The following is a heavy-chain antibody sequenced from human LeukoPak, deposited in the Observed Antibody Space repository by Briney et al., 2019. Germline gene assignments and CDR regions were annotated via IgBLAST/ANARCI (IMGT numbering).Heavy chain of an antibody. V-gene: IGHV1-18*01. CDR3: ARGQRGDTAMTSGVDY. CDR2: VSAYNGNS. D-gene: IGHD5-18*01. J-gene: IGHJ4*02. CDR1: GYTFTSYG. Sequence: SVKVSCKASGYTFTSYGISWVRQAPGQGLELMGWVSAYNGNSNYAQKFQGRVTMTKDTSTTTVYMELRSLRSDDTAVYYRARGQRGDTAMTSGVDYWGQGTLVTVSS.